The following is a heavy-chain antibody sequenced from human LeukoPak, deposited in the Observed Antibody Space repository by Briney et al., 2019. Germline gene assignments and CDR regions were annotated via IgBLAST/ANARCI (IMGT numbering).Heavy chain of an antibody. CDR3: ARGAFLPLRYFDPSRGWFDP. CDR1: GFTFSSYG. Sequence: GGSLRLSCAASGFTFSSYGMHWVRQAPGKGLEWVAVIWYDGSNKYYADSVKGRFTNSRDNSKNTLYLQMNSLRAEDTAVYYCARGAFLPLRYFDPSRGWFDPWGQGTLVTVSS. CDR2: IWYDGSNK. D-gene: IGHD3-9*01. J-gene: IGHJ5*02. V-gene: IGHV3-33*01.